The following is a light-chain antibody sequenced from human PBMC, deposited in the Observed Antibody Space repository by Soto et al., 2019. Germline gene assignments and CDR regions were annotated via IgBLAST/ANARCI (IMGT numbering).Light chain of an antibody. CDR3: QQYENLPPFT. CDR1: QDISIY. V-gene: IGKV1-33*01. CDR2: DAS. Sequence: DIQMTQSPSSLSASVGDRVTITCQASQDISIYLNWYQQKPGKAPKLLIYDASNLETGVPSRFSGSGSGTDLTFIISSLQPEDIAVYYCQQYENLPPFTFGQGTKLEIK. J-gene: IGKJ2*01.